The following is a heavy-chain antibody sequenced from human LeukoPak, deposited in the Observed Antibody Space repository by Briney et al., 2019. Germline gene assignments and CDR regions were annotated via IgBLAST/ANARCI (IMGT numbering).Heavy chain of an antibody. J-gene: IGHJ5*02. V-gene: IGHV4-39*07. D-gene: IGHD3-3*01. CDR2: IYYSGST. CDR1: GGSISSSSYY. CDR3: ARLSPVYDFWSGYPVGLNWFDP. Sequence: SETLSLTCTVSGGSISSSSYYWGWIRQPPGKGLEWIGSIYYSGSTYYNPSLKSRVTISVDTSKNQFSLKLSSVTAADTAVYYCARLSPVYDFWSGYPVGLNWFDPWGQGTLVTVSS.